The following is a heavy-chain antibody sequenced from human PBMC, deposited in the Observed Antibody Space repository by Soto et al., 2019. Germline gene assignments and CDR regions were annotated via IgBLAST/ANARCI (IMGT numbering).Heavy chain of an antibody. J-gene: IGHJ4*02. D-gene: IGHD3-22*01. CDR3: AHSGVYDSSGYYYDVMVGNY. CDR1: GFSLSTSGVG. V-gene: IGHV2-5*01. Sequence: QITLKESGPTLVKPTQTLTLTCTFSGFSLSTSGVGVGWIRQPPGKALEWLALIYWNDDKRYSPSLKSRLTITKDTSKNQVVLTMTNMDPVDTATYYCAHSGVYDSSGYYYDVMVGNYWGQGTLVTVSS. CDR2: IYWNDDK.